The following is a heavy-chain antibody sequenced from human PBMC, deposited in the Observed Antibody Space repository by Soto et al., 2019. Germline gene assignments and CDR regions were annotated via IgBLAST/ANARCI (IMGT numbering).Heavy chain of an antibody. Sequence: QVQLVDSGGGVVQPARSLRLSCRASGFIFSDYAIHWVRQAPGRGLGWVAVLIDDGYFQYYADSVKGRFTISSDKSNNTVYHHMSILRVDDTAVYYCAREWGRSYYYGMDVWGQGTTVIVSS. CDR3: AREWGRSYYYGMDV. D-gene: IGHD3-10*01. CDR1: GFIFSDYA. J-gene: IGHJ6*02. V-gene: IGHV3-30-3*01. CDR2: LIDDGYFQ.